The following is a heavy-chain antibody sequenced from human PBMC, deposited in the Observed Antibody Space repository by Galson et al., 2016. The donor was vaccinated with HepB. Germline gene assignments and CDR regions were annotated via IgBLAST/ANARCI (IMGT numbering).Heavy chain of an antibody. CDR1: GFTFSNYG. J-gene: IGHJ4*02. Sequence: SLRLSCAASGFTFSNYGIHWVRQAPGKGLEWVAAISFDGSNPSYGDFVKGRFTISRDNSKNTLFLQMNSLRSDDTAVYYCARERGNYHYFDYWGQGTLATVSS. D-gene: IGHD1-7*01. CDR2: ISFDGSNP. CDR3: ARERGNYHYFDY. V-gene: IGHV3-30*03.